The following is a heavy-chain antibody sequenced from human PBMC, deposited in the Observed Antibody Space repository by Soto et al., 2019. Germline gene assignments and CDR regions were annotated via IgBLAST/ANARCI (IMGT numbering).Heavy chain of an antibody. CDR3: ARDLNARHSSSSMGGVFDY. Sequence: EVQLVESGGGLVKPGGSLRLSCAASGFTFSSYSMNWVRQAPGKGLEWVSSISSSSSYIYYADSVKGRFTISRDNAKNSMYLQMNSLRAEDTAVYYCARDLNARHSSSSMGGVFDYWGQGTLVTVSS. CDR2: ISSSSSYI. V-gene: IGHV3-21*01. D-gene: IGHD6-6*01. CDR1: GFTFSSYS. J-gene: IGHJ4*02.